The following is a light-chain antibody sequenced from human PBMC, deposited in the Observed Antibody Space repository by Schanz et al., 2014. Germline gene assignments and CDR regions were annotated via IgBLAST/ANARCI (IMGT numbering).Light chain of an antibody. CDR1: SSNIGGNT. CDR3: SSFTSSLRWV. V-gene: IGLV1-44*01. CDR2: SNN. J-gene: IGLJ3*02. Sequence: QSVLTQPPSASGTPGQRVTISCSGSSSNIGGNTVNWYQQLPGTAPKPLIYSNNQRPSGVSNRFSGSKFGSMASLTISGLQAEDEADYYCSSFTSSLRWVFGGGTKLTVL.